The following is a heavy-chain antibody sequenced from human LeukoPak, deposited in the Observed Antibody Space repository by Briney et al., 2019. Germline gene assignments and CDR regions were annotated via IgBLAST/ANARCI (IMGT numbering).Heavy chain of an antibody. Sequence: PGGSLRLSCAASGFTFSSYGMHWVRQAPGKGLEWVAFIRYDGSNKYYVDSVKSRFTISRDNSKNTLYLQMNSLRVEDTAVYYCAKDLVYCSSTSCYDDWYFDLWGRGTLVTVSS. CDR1: GFTFSSYG. J-gene: IGHJ2*01. CDR2: IRYDGSNK. D-gene: IGHD2-2*01. CDR3: AKDLVYCSSTSCYDDWYFDL. V-gene: IGHV3-30*02.